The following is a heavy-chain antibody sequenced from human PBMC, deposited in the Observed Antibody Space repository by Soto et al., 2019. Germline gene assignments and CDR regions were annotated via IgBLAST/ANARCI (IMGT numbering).Heavy chain of an antibody. CDR1: GYTFRVFY. J-gene: IGHJ4*01. V-gene: IGHV1-2*02. CDR2: INPSNGGT. CDR3: ASFAVTGTAGLDY. Sequence: VKVACKASGYTFRVFYMHWVRQAPGQGLEWMGWINPSNGGTKYAGEFQGRVTMTRDTSISTAYVELSRQISHDTAVYYCASFAVTGTAGLDYWGRGTLVTVSS. D-gene: IGHD6-19*01.